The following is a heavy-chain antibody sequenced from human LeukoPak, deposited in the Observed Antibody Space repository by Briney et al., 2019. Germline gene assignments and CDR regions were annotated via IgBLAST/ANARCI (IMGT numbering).Heavy chain of an antibody. D-gene: IGHD2-15*01. Sequence: ASVKVSCKASGYTFTSYDINWVRQATGQGLEWMGWMNPNSGNTGYAQKFQGRVTMTRNTSISTAYMELSSLRSEGTAVYYCARGGYLYCSGGSCYSGQDAFDIWGQGTMVTVSS. J-gene: IGHJ3*02. CDR2: MNPNSGNT. CDR3: ARGGYLYCSGGSCYSGQDAFDI. CDR1: GYTFTSYD. V-gene: IGHV1-8*01.